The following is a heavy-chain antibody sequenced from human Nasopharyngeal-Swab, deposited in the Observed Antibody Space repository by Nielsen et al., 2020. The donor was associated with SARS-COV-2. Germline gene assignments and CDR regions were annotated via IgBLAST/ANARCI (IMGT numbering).Heavy chain of an antibody. J-gene: IGHJ6*02. CDR2: IKQDGSEK. CDR3: ARDFYGSGSYYNAYGMDV. V-gene: IGHV3-7*01. D-gene: IGHD3-10*01. Sequence: WIRQPPGKGLEWVANIKQDGSEKYYVDPVKGRFTISRDNAKNSLYLQMNSLRAEDTAVYYCARDFYGSGSYYNAYGMDVWGQGTTVTVSS.